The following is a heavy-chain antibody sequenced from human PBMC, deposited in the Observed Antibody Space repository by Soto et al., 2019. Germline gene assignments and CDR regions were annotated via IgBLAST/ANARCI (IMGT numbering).Heavy chain of an antibody. CDR2: ISAYNGNT. CDR1: GYTFTSYG. V-gene: IGHV1-18*01. CDR3: ARDIGRGIVLVPPDYDYAFDY. D-gene: IGHD2-2*01. Sequence: ASVKVSCKASGYTFTSYGISWVRQAPGQGLECMGWISAYNGNTNYAQKFQGRVTMTTDTSTNTAYMELRSLRSDDTAVYYCARDIGRGIVLVPPDYDYAFDYWGQGTLVTVSS. J-gene: IGHJ4*02.